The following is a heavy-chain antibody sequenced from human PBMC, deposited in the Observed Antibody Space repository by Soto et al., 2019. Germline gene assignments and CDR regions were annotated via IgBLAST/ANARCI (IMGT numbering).Heavy chain of an antibody. D-gene: IGHD6-19*01. Sequence: PGGSLRLSCAASGFTFSSYSMNWVRQAPGKGLEWVSYISSSSRTRYYADSVKGRFTISRDNSKNTLYLQMNSLRAEDTAVYYCARENSSGWYYFDYWGQGTLVTVSS. CDR3: ARENSSGWYYFDY. CDR1: GFTFSSYS. V-gene: IGHV3-48*01. CDR2: ISSSSRTR. J-gene: IGHJ4*02.